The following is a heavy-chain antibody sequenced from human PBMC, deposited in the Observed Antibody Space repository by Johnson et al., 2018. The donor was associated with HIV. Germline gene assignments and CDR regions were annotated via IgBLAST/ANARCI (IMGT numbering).Heavy chain of an antibody. CDR3: ARDSTPWGGDHVGYAFDI. V-gene: IGHV3-66*01. D-gene: IGHD4-17*01. CDR2: IYTGGST. Sequence: VQLVESGGGLVQPGGSLRVSCAASGFTVSNNYMSWVRQAPGRGLEWVSVIYTGGSTYYAESVKDRFTISGDNAKKSMYLQMNSLRAEDTALYYCARDSTPWGGDHVGYAFDIWGRGTMVTVSS. CDR1: GFTVSNNY. J-gene: IGHJ3*02.